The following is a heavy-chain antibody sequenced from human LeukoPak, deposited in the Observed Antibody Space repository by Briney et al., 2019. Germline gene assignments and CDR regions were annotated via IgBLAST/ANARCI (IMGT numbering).Heavy chain of an antibody. CDR3: ARDSGTTGEVKFDP. J-gene: IGHJ5*02. D-gene: IGHD3-10*01. CDR2: IYHSGRT. Sequence: SGTLSLTCAVSGGSISSGNWWSWVRLPPGKGLEWIGEIYHSGRTNYNPSLKSRVTMSVDTSKNQFSLKLSSVTAADTAVYYCARDSGTTGEVKFDPWGQGTLVTVSS. CDR1: GGSISSGNW. V-gene: IGHV4-4*02.